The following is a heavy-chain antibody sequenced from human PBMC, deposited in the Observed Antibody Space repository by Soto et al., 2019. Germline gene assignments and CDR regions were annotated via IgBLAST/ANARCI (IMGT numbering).Heavy chain of an antibody. CDR2: ISSSSSTI. J-gene: IGHJ4*02. Sequence: GGSLRLSCAASGFTFSSYSMNWVRQAPGKGLEWVSYISSSSSTIYYADSVKGRFTISRDNAKNSLYLQMNSLRAEDTAVYYCARVRYYYDSSGYTTHFDYWGQGTLVTVSS. CDR1: GFTFSSYS. CDR3: ARVRYYYDSSGYTTHFDY. V-gene: IGHV3-48*01. D-gene: IGHD3-22*01.